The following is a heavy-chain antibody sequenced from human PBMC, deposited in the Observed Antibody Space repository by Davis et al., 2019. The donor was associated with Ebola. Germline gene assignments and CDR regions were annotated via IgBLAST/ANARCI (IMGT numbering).Heavy chain of an antibody. V-gene: IGHV1-46*03. J-gene: IGHJ3*02. CDR2: INSSGGST. CDR1: GYTFTSYF. Sequence: AASVKVSCKASGYTFTSYFMHWVRHAPGHGLQWMGIINSSGGSTSYAQKFQVRVTVTKDTATTTVYMDLSSLRAEDTALYYCTTPGGQDSGYDVFDIWGQGTMVTVSS. D-gene: IGHD5-12*01. CDR3: TTPGGQDSGYDVFDI.